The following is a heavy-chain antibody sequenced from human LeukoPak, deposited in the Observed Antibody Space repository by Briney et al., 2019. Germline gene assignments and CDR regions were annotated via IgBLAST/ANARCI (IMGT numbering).Heavy chain of an antibody. CDR3: ATMRRIDY. J-gene: IGHJ4*02. Sequence: TGGSLRLSCAASGFTFSTYWMSWVRQAPGKGLEWVANIKEDGSEKYYVDSVKGRFTTSRDNAKNSLYLQMNSLRAEDTAVYYCATMRRIDYWGQGTLVTVSS. V-gene: IGHV3-7*05. CDR1: GFTFSTYW. D-gene: IGHD2-2*01. CDR2: IKEDGSEK.